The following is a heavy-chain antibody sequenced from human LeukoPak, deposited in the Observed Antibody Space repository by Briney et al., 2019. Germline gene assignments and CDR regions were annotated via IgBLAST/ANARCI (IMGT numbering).Heavy chain of an antibody. D-gene: IGHD6-19*01. Sequence: PGGSLRLSCAASGFTFSSYAMSWVRQAPGKGLEWVSAISGSGGSTYYADSVKGRFTISRDNAKNSLYLQMNSLRAEDTAVYYCARSGRQWLVRWFDPWGQGTLVTVSS. CDR2: ISGSGGST. CDR1: GFTFSSYA. V-gene: IGHV3-23*01. CDR3: ARSGRQWLVRWFDP. J-gene: IGHJ5*02.